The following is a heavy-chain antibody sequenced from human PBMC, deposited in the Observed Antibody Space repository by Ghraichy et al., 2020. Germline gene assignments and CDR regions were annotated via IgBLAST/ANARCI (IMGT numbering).Heavy chain of an antibody. CDR2: IYYSGST. CDR3: ARHRYSYGFVSIDY. Sequence: SETLSLTCTVSGGSISSYYWSWIRQPPGKGLEWIGYIYYSGSTNYNPSLKSRVTISVDTSKNQFSLKLSAVTAADTAVYYCARHRYSYGFVSIDYWGQGTLVPVSS. J-gene: IGHJ4*02. CDR1: GGSISSYY. D-gene: IGHD5-18*01. V-gene: IGHV4-59*08.